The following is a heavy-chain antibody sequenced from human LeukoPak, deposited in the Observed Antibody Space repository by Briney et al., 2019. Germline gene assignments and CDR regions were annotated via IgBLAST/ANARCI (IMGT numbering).Heavy chain of an antibody. V-gene: IGHV3-33*01. CDR2: IWYDGSNK. J-gene: IGHJ6*02. D-gene: IGHD3-10*01. CDR3: AIDYYGSGSYYALPEGHRYYYYYYGMDV. CDR1: GFTFSSYG. Sequence: GSLRLSCAASGFTFSSYGMHWVRQAPGKGLEWVAVIWYDGSNKYYADSVKGRFTISRDNSKNTLYLQMNSLRAEDTAVYYCAIDYYGSGSYYALPEGHRYYYYYYGMDVWGQGTTVTVSS.